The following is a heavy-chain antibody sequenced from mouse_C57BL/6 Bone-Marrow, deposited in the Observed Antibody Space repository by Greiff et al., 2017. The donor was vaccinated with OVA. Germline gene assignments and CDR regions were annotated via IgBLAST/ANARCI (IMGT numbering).Heavy chain of an antibody. CDR1: GYAFSSYW. CDR3: ARDWSYFDY. CDR2: IYPGDGGT. J-gene: IGHJ2*01. Sequence: VQLQQSGAELVKPGASVKIYCKASGYAFSSYWMNWVKQRPGKGLEGIGQIYPGDGGTNYNDKYQSKTTLTTDKSTSTTYMQLNSLASEDSAVYFCARDWSYFDYWGQGTTLTVSS. V-gene: IGHV1-80*01.